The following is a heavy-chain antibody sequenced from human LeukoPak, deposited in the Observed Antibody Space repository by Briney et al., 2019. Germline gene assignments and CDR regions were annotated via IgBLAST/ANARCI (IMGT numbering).Heavy chain of an antibody. J-gene: IGHJ4*02. CDR3: ARDWHSFDY. Sequence: GGSLRLSCAASGFTFSSYAMHWGCQAPGKGLEWVAVISYDGSNKYYADSVKGRFTISRDNSKNTLYRQMNSLRAEDTAVYYCARDWHSFDYWGQGTLVTVSS. CDR1: GFTFSSYA. CDR2: ISYDGSNK. V-gene: IGHV3-30-3*01.